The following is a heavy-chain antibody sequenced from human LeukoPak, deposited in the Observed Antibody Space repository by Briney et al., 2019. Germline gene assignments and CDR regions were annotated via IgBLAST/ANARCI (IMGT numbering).Heavy chain of an antibody. D-gene: IGHD1-26*01. CDR2: ISAYNGNI. V-gene: IGHV1-18*01. J-gene: IGHJ4*02. Sequence: ASVKVSCKASGYTFTSYGISWVRQAPGQGLEWMGWISAYNGNINYAQKFQGRVTMTRDTSISTAYMELSRLRSDDTAVYYCARAGSWPEYYFEYWGQGTLVTVSS. CDR3: ARAGSWPEYYFEY. CDR1: GYTFTSYG.